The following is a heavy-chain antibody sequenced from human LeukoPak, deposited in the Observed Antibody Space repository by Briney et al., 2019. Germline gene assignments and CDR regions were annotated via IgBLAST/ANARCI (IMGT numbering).Heavy chain of an antibody. Sequence: SETLSLTCTVSGGSISSSSYYWGWIRQPPGKGLEWIGSIYYSGSTYYNPSLKSRVTISVDTSKNQFSLKLSSVTAADTAVYYCARHSERAPECELYFDYWGQGTLVTVSS. J-gene: IGHJ4*02. CDR2: IYYSGST. CDR3: ARHSERAPECELYFDY. D-gene: IGHD1-26*01. V-gene: IGHV4-39*01. CDR1: GGSISSSSYY.